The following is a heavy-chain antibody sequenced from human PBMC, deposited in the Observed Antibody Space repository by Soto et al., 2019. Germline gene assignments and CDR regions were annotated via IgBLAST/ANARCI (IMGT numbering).Heavy chain of an antibody. CDR1: GDSFNTFA. CDR2: IIPNFDTP. CDR3: ARTYYDSSGYYLWYLDY. D-gene: IGHD3-22*01. J-gene: IGHJ4*02. Sequence: QVQLVQSGAEVKKPGSSVKLSCKASGDSFNTFAVTWVRQAPGQGLEWMGGIIPNFDTPNYAQKFQGRVTIIADKSTSTPYMELSSLSSEDTAVYYCARTYYDSSGYYLWYLDYWGQGTLVTVSS. V-gene: IGHV1-69*06.